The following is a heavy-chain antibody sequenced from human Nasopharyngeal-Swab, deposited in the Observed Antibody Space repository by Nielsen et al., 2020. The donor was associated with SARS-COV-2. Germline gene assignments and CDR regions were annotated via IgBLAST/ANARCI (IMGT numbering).Heavy chain of an antibody. V-gene: IGHV4-31*03. Sequence: SETLSLTCTVSGGSISSGGYYWSWIRQHPGKGLEWIGYIYYSGSTYYNPSLKSRVTISVDTSKNQFSLKPSSVTAADTAVYYCARESLYSSSPLYYYYYMDVWGKGTTVTVSS. CDR2: IYYSGST. CDR3: ARESLYSSSPLYYYYYMDV. J-gene: IGHJ6*03. CDR1: GGSISSGGYY. D-gene: IGHD6-6*01.